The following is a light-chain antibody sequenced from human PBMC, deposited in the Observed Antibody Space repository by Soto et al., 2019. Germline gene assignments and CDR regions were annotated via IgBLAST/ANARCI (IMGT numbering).Light chain of an antibody. V-gene: IGLV3-21*01. CDR3: HVWDSDTNHVV. J-gene: IGLJ2*01. CDR2: YEI. CDR1: DIGSKS. Sequence: SYELTQPPSVSVAPGMTARITCGGNDIGSKSAHWYQQKPGQAPVLVIYYEIDRPSGIPERFSGSNSGNTATLTITRVDAGDEADYYCHVWDSDTNHVVFGGGTKLPS.